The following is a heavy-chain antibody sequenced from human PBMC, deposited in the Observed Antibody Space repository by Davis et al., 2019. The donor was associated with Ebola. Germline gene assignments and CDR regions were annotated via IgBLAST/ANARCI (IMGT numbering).Heavy chain of an antibody. CDR1: GGSISSYY. D-gene: IGHD3-10*01. Sequence: SETLSLTCTVSGGSISSYYWSWIRQPPGKGLEWIGIIYYGGSTNYNPSLKSRVSISMDTSKNQFSLRLRSVTAADTAVYYCARATRGLVRGVIVNGWFDPWGQGTLVTVSS. V-gene: IGHV4-59*08. CDR2: IYYGGST. CDR3: ARATRGLVRGVIVNGWFDP. J-gene: IGHJ5*02.